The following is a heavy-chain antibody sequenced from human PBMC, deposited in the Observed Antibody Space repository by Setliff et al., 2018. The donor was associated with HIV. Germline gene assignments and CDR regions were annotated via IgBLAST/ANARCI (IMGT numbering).Heavy chain of an antibody. V-gene: IGHV1-46*01. D-gene: IGHD5-12*01. CDR3: ARSAHDSETGY. Sequence: ASVKVSCKASGYTFTNYYMHRVRQAPGQGLEWMGIIYPGGARRSYTQKFQGRVTMTWDTSTSTVYMELSSLRSEDTAFYYCARSAHDSETGYWGQGTLVTVSS. CDR1: GYTFTNYY. CDR2: IYPGGARR. J-gene: IGHJ4*02.